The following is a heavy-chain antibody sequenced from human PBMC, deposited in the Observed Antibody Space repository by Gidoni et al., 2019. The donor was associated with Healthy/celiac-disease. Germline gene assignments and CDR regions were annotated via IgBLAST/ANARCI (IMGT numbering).Heavy chain of an antibody. CDR3: ARQPQSGYDYIDY. CDR2: IIPILGTA. D-gene: IGHD5-12*01. V-gene: IGHV1-69*06. CDR1: GGTLSSYA. Sequence: QAQLVQSWAAVKKPGPSVKVSCKVSGGTLSSYAISWVRQAPGQGLECMGGIIPILGTANYAQKFQGRVTITADKSTSTAYMELSSLRSEDTAVYYCARQPQSGYDYIDYWGQGTLVTVSS. J-gene: IGHJ4*02.